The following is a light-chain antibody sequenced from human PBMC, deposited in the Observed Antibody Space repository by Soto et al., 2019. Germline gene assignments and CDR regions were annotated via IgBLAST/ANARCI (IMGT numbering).Light chain of an antibody. V-gene: IGKV3-20*01. CDR3: QQYGRSGT. Sequence: EIVMTQSPGTLSVSPGERVTLSCRASQSVNYKLVWYQRKPGQAPRILIYGASTRATGIPARFSGSGSGTDFTLTISRLEPEDFAVYYCQQYGRSGTFGQGTKVDIK. J-gene: IGKJ1*01. CDR1: QSVNYK. CDR2: GAS.